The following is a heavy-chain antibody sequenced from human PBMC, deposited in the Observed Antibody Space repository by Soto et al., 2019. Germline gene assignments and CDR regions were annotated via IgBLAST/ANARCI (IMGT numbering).Heavy chain of an antibody. CDR3: VRLIGNSWLDF. CDR2: TYYRSEWYN. V-gene: IGHV6-1*01. CDR1: GDSVSSSSVT. D-gene: IGHD1-26*01. J-gene: IGHJ5*01. Sequence: PPSLSLTCAISGDSVSSSSVTCNWIKQSPSRGLEWLGRTYYRSEWYNDYAEFVKSRITINPDTSKNQFSLHLNSVTPEDAAVHYCVRLIGNSWLDFWGQGTLVTASS.